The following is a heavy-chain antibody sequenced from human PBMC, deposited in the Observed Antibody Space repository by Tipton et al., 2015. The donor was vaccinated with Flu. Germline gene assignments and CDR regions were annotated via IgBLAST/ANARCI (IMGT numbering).Heavy chain of an antibody. Sequence: TLSLTCTVSGDSGSYSNYCWNWFRQPAGKGLEWIGRVFVSGDTNYNPSLKSRVTISLDTSKNQFFLKVFSVTAADTAVYYCARSSTRGESDFWGQGILVTVSS. V-gene: IGHV4-61*02. CDR2: VFVSGDT. CDR1: GDSGSYSNYC. D-gene: IGHD3-16*01. J-gene: IGHJ4*02. CDR3: ARSSTRGESDF.